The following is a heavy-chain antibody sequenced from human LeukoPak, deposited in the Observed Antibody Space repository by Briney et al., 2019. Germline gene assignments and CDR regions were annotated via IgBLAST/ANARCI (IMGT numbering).Heavy chain of an antibody. J-gene: IGHJ4*02. CDR3: ARLDHGSGFSY. CDR2: IYYSGST. CDR1: GGSVSSGSFY. Sequence: SETLSLTCSVSGGSVSSGSFYWTWVRQPPGKGLEWIGYIYYSGSTNYNPSLKSRVTISVDTSKNQLSLKLSSVTAADTAVYYCARLDHGSGFSYWGQGTLVTVSS. V-gene: IGHV4-61*01. D-gene: IGHD3-10*01.